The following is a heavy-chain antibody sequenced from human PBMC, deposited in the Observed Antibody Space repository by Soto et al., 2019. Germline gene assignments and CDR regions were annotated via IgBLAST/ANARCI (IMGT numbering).Heavy chain of an antibody. CDR3: ASHLWFGESPNYYYYYYMDV. J-gene: IGHJ6*03. D-gene: IGHD3-10*01. CDR2: IYYSGST. Sequence: SETLSLTCTVSGGSISSSSYYWGWIRQPPGKGLEWIGSIYYSGSTYYNPSLKSRVTISVDTSKNQFSLKLSSVTAADTAVYYCASHLWFGESPNYYYYYYMDVWGKGTTVTVSS. CDR1: GGSISSSSYY. V-gene: IGHV4-39*01.